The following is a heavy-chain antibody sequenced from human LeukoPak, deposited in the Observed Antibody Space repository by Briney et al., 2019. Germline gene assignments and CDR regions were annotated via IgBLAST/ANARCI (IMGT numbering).Heavy chain of an antibody. V-gene: IGHV1-69*05. CDR3: ARGHGDLDY. CDR1: GGTFSSYA. CDR2: IIPIFGTA. D-gene: IGHD4-17*01. J-gene: IGHJ4*02. Sequence: PMASVKVSCKASGGTFSSYAISWVRQAPGQGLEWMGGIIPIFGTANYAQKFQGRVTMTRNTSIGTAYMELSSLRSEDTAVYYCARGHGDLDYWGQGTLVTVSS.